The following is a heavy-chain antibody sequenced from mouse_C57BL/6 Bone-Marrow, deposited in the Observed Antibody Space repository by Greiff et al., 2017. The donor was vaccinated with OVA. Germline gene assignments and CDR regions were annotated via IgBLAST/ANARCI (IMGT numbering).Heavy chain of an antibody. CDR3: ARKYPTRDYAMDY. Sequence: QVQLQQPGAELVKPGASVKLSCKASGYTFTSYWMQWVKQRPGQGLEWIGEIDPSDSYTNYNQKFKGKATLTVDTSSSTAYMQLSSLTSEDSAVYYSARKYPTRDYAMDYWGQGTSVTVSS. CDR2: IDPSDSYT. J-gene: IGHJ4*01. CDR1: GYTFTSYW. D-gene: IGHD5-1*01. V-gene: IGHV1-50*01.